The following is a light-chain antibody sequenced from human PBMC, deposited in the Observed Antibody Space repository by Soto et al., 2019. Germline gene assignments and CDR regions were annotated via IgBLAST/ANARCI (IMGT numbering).Light chain of an antibody. CDR1: QSVTNY. CDR2: DES. V-gene: IGKV3-11*01. CDR3: HHRGNWPPGPT. J-gene: IGKJ4*01. Sequence: DIVLTQSPATLSLSPGESATLSCRARQSVTNYLAWYHQKPGQEPRLLIYDESNRATGIPARFSASGSGTDLALTLGSLEPEDFAVAVCHHRGNWPPGPTFGGGTKVEI.